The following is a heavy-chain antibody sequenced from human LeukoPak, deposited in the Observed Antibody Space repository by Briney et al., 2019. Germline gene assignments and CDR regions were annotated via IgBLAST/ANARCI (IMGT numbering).Heavy chain of an antibody. J-gene: IGHJ5*02. V-gene: IGHV3-30*18. CDR3: AKDPYRVVVATGNYLDP. Sequence: GGSLRLSCAASGFTFSSFWMTWVRQAPGKGLEWVAVISHDGSNIHYGDSVKGRFTISRDNSKNTLYLQMNSLRAEDTAVYYCAKDPYRVVVATGNYLDPWGQGTLVTVSS. D-gene: IGHD2-15*01. CDR2: ISHDGSNI. CDR1: GFTFSSFW.